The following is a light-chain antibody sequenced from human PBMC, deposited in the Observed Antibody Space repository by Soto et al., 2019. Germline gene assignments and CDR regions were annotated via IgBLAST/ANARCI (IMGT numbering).Light chain of an antibody. Sequence: DIQMTQSPSSLSASVGDRVTITCRASQGINNYLAWYQQKPGKDPKLLIYAASTLQSGVPSRFSGSGSGTNVTLTISSLQAADVATDYCQKYNSAPWTFGEGTKVEIK. CDR2: AAS. J-gene: IGKJ1*01. V-gene: IGKV1-27*01. CDR3: QKYNSAPWT. CDR1: QGINNY.